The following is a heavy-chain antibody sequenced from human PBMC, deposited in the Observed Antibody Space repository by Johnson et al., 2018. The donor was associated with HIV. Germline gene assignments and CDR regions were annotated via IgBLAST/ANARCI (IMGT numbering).Heavy chain of an antibody. V-gene: IGHV3-66*01. CDR2: IYSGGST. Sequence: VQLVVSGGGLVQPGGSLRLSCAASGFTVSNYYMTWVRQSPGKGLEWVSVIYSGGSTYYADSVKGRFTISRDTSKNTLYLQMNSLRAEDTAVYYCARDPYYDFLTGPRDAFDIWGQGTMVTGSS. CDR3: ARDPYYDFLTGPRDAFDI. D-gene: IGHD3-9*01. J-gene: IGHJ3*02. CDR1: GFTVSNYY.